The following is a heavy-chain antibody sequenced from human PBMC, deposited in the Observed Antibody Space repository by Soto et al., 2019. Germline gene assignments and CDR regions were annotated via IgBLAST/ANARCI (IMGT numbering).Heavy chain of an antibody. D-gene: IGHD3-22*01. CDR1: GDSVSSNSAA. CDR3: ARVHCQHYDSSGYCPFDY. Sequence: SQTLSLTCAISGDSVSSNSAAWNWIRQSPSRGLEWLGRTYYRSKWYNDYAVSVKSRITINPDTSKNQFSLQLNSVTPEDTAVYYCARVHCQHYDSSGYCPFDYWGQGTRVTVFS. CDR2: TYYRSKWYN. V-gene: IGHV6-1*01. J-gene: IGHJ4*02.